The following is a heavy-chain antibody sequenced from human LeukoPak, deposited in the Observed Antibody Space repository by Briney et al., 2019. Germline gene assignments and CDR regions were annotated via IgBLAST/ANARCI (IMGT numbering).Heavy chain of an antibody. J-gene: IGHJ4*02. Sequence: GGSPRLSCAASGFTFSSYAMSWVRQAPGKGLEWVSAISGSGGSTYYADSVKGRFTLSRDNSKNTLYLQMNSLRAEDTAVYYCARSDYPYPWYFDYWGQGTLVTVSS. CDR3: ARSDYPYPWYFDY. V-gene: IGHV3-23*01. CDR2: ISGSGGST. CDR1: GFTFSSYA. D-gene: IGHD4-11*01.